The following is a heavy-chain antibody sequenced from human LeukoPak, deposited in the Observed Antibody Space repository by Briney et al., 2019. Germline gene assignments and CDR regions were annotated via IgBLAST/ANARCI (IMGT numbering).Heavy chain of an antibody. D-gene: IGHD3-10*01. J-gene: IGHJ5*02. Sequence: SETLSLTCTISGGSFTFINTHWAWIRQSPQRGLEWIGSIYYRGFTYYTPSLKSRVTISLDTSKNQFSLRLTSVTAADTAVYFCAKDVTDTGVNFFDPWGQGALVTVSS. CDR2: IYYRGFT. CDR1: GGSFTFINTH. CDR3: AKDVTDTGVNFFDP. V-gene: IGHV4-39*07.